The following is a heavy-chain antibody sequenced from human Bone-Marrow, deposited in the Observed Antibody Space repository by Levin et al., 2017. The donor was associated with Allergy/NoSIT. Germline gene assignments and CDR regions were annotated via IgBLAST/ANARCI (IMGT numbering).Heavy chain of an antibody. Sequence: KISCRASGRSFRTYVVTWVRQAPGQGLEWMGGVIPLFGSEAYPQKFQDRVTITADESSGTAYMELSDLRSEDTAVYYCAVGRDVVVEAAATSGTHYCMDVWGTGTAVTVSS. CDR3: AVGRDVVVEAAATSGTHYCMDV. J-gene: IGHJ6*03. D-gene: IGHD1-14*01. CDR2: VIPLFGSE. V-gene: IGHV1-69*01. CDR1: GRSFRTYV.